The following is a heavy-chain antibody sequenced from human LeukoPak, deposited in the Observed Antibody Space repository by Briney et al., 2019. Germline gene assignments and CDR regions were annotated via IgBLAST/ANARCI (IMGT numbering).Heavy chain of an antibody. V-gene: IGHV3-7*01. CDR2: MNEDGSQT. D-gene: IGHD7-27*01. J-gene: IGHJ5*02. Sequence: GGSLRLSCAASGFTFRNYWMNWVRQLPGKGLEWVSLMNEDGSQTYSADSVKGRLTISRDNARSLLYLQMNSLRAEDTAVYYCARDRGWGLSDPWGQGTLVTVSS. CDR1: GFTFRNYW. CDR3: ARDRGWGLSDP.